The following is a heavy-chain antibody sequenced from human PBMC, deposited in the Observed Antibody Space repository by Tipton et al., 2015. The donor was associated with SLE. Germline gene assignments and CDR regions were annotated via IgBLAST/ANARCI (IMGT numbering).Heavy chain of an antibody. J-gene: IGHJ4*02. Sequence: SYNPSLRSRVTISADTSKNQFSLNLSSVSAADTAIYYCARYNGGGSLDYWGQGILVTVSP. CDR3: ARYNGGGSLDY. V-gene: IGHV4-59*10. D-gene: IGHD2-8*01.